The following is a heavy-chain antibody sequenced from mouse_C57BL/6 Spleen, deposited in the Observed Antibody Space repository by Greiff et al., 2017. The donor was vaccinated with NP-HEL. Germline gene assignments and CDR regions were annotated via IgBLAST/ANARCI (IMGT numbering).Heavy chain of an antibody. Sequence: EVKLVESGGGLVQPGGSLSLSCAASGFTFTDYYMSWVRQPPGKALEWLGFIRNKANGYTTEYSASVKGRFTISRDNSQSILYLQMNALRAEDSATYYCARYADWVDYWGQGTTLTVSS. D-gene: IGHD4-1*01. CDR3: ARYADWVDY. J-gene: IGHJ2*01. CDR1: GFTFTDYY. V-gene: IGHV7-3*01. CDR2: IRNKANGYTT.